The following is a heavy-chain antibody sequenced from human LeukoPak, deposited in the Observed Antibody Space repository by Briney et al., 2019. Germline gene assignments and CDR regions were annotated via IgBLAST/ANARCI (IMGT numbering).Heavy chain of an antibody. J-gene: IGHJ3*02. D-gene: IGHD3-3*01. CDR2: VSGSGGST. V-gene: IGHV3-23*01. Sequence: PGGSLRLSCVASEFTFNNYAMNWVRQAPGKGLEWVAAVSGSGGSTYHADSVRGRFTISRDNSKNTLYLQMSSLRVEDTAVYHCAKGLSASGRFNAFGIWGQGTMVTVSS. CDR3: AKGLSASGRFNAFGI. CDR1: EFTFNNYA.